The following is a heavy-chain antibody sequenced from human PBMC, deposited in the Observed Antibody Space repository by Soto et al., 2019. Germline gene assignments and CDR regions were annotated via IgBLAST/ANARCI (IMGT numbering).Heavy chain of an antibody. J-gene: IGHJ6*02. CDR3: ARDQYSYGWSYYYYYGMDV. V-gene: IGHV1-46*01. D-gene: IGHD5-18*01. Sequence: QVQLVQSGAEVKKPGASVKVSCKASGYTFTSYYMHWVRQAPGQGLEWMGIINPSGGSTSYAQKSXGRVTMTRDTXXSXVXTELSSLRSEDTAVYYCARDQYSYGWSYYYYYGMDVWGQGTTVTVSS. CDR2: INPSGGST. CDR1: GYTFTSYY.